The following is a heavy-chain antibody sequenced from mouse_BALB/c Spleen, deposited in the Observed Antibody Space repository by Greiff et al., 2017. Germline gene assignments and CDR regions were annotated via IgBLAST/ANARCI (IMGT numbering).Heavy chain of an antibody. CDR2: IDPANGNS. CDR3: ARATMLGYFDV. CDR1: GFNIKDTY. Sequence: VQLQQSGAELVKPGASVKLSCTASGFNIKDTYMHWVKQRPEQGLEWIGRIDPANGNSKYDRKFQGKTTRTADSSSNTAYLQFSSLTSEDTAVYYCARATMLGYFDVWGAGTTVTVSS. J-gene: IGHJ1*01. D-gene: IGHD1-1*02. V-gene: IGHV14-3*02.